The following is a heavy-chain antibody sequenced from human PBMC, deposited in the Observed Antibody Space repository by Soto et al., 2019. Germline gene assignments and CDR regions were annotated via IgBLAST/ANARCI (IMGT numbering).Heavy chain of an antibody. CDR2: IHAGNGNT. V-gene: IGHV1-3*01. D-gene: IGHD2-2*01. CDR1: GYTFTTYS. CDR3: ARAACSSTSCYNYYAYGMDV. J-gene: IGHJ6*02. Sequence: QVQLVQSGPEMKKPGASVKLSCKASGYTFTTYSMHWVRQAPGQRLEWMGWIHAGNGNTEHSQKFQGRVTITRDTSASTAYLELGSLRSEDTAVYYCARAACSSTSCYNYYAYGMDVWDQGTAVTVS.